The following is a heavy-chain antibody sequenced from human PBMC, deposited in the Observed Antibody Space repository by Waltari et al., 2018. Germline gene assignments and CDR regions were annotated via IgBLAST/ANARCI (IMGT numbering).Heavy chain of an antibody. J-gene: IGHJ6*02. Sequence: QVQLQQWGAGLLKPSETLSLTCAVYGGSFSGYYWSWIRPPPGKGLEWIGEINHSGSTNYNPSLKSRVTISVDTSKNQFSLKLSSVTAADTAVYYCAGYSRRDYYYYGMDVWGQGTTVTVSS. CDR1: GGSFSGYY. D-gene: IGHD5-18*01. CDR2: INHSGST. V-gene: IGHV4-34*01. CDR3: AGYSRRDYYYYGMDV.